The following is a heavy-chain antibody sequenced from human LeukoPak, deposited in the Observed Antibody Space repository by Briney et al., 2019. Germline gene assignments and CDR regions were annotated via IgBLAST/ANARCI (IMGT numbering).Heavy chain of an antibody. V-gene: IGHV3-30-3*01. J-gene: IGHJ4*02. CDR2: ISYDGSNK. Sequence: GGSLRLSCAASGFTFSSYAMHWVRQAPGKGLEWVAVISYDGSNKYYADSVKGRFTISRDNSKNTLYLQMNSLRAEDTAVYYCAKDEYYYDSSGFGIDYWGQGTLVTVSS. CDR3: AKDEYYYDSSGFGIDY. D-gene: IGHD3-22*01. CDR1: GFTFSSYA.